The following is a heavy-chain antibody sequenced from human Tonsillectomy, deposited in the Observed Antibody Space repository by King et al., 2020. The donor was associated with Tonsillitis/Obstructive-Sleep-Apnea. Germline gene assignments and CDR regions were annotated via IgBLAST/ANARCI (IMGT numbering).Heavy chain of an antibody. J-gene: IGHJ6*03. CDR2: INSDGSST. CDR3: ASDPHDYSNYVYYYYYMDV. Sequence: VQLVESGGGLVQPGGSLRLSCAASGFTFSSYWMHGVRQAPGKGLVWVSRINSDGSSTSYADSVKGRFTTSRDNAKNTLYLKMNSLRAEDTAVYYCASDPHDYSNYVYYYYYMDVWGKGTTVTVSS. V-gene: IGHV3-74*01. D-gene: IGHD4-11*01. CDR1: GFTFSSYW.